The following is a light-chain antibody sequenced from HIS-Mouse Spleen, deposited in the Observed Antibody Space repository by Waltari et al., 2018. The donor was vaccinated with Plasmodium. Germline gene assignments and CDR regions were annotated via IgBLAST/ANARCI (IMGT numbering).Light chain of an antibody. Sequence: SYELTQPPSVSVSPAQTASIPCHGHKLGSKNACWYQQKPGQSPVLVIYQDSKRPSGIPERFSGSNSGNTATLTISGTQAMDEADYYCQAWDSSTVVFGGGTKLTVL. J-gene: IGLJ2*01. CDR1: KLGSKN. CDR2: QDS. V-gene: IGLV3-1*01. CDR3: QAWDSSTVV.